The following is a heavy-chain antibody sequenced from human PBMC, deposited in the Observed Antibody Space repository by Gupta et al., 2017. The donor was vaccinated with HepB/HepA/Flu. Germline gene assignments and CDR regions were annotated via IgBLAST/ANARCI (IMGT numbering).Heavy chain of an antibody. J-gene: IGHJ2*01. Sequence: QITLKESGPTLIIPTQTLTLTRTFSGFSLNTREVGRAWIRQPPGKALEWLAFIYSNDEKRYNPSLKNRLSIAKDTAQSQVVLTMTNMDPVDTATYHCVHSKVTENSYYVNLWGRGTLGTVSS. D-gene: IGHD5-18*01. CDR2: IYSNDEK. V-gene: IGHV2-5*01. CDR1: GFSLNTREVG. CDR3: VHSKVTENSYYVNL.